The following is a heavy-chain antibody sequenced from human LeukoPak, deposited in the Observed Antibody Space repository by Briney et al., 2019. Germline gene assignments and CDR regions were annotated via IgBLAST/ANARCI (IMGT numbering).Heavy chain of an antibody. J-gene: IGHJ3*02. CDR1: GFTFSSYE. CDR3: ARDRNYYDSSGYYAYGAFDI. CDR2: ISSSGSTI. Sequence: GGSLRLSCAASGFTFSSYEMNWVRQAPGKGLEWVSYISSSGSTIYYADSVKGRFTISRDNAKNSLYLQMNSLRAEDTAVYYCARDRNYYDSSGYYAYGAFDIWGQGTMVTVPS. V-gene: IGHV3-48*03. D-gene: IGHD3-22*01.